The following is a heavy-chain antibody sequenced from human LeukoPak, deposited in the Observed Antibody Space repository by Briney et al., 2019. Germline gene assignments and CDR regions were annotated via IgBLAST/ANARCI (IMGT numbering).Heavy chain of an antibody. Sequence: PGGSLRLSCAASGFTVTSNYMNWVRQAPGKGLEWVSIIYSGGNTFYADSVKGRFTISRDNSKNTLYLQMNSLRAEDTAVYYCAKCLNYYDSSGPPQGYYGMDVWGQGTTVTVSS. V-gene: IGHV3-53*01. CDR2: IYSGGNT. CDR1: GFTVTSNY. CDR3: AKCLNYYDSSGPPQGYYGMDV. D-gene: IGHD3-22*01. J-gene: IGHJ6*02.